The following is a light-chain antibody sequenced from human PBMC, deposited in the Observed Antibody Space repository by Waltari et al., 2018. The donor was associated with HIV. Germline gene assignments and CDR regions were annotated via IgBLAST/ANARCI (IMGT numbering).Light chain of an antibody. Sequence: DVVMTQSPISLSVSPGESASISSSSSQILLHSNGDNYLAWYFTKPGQSPQLLIYLGSIRAPGVPDRFSSAGSGTDFTLRISRVEPEDVGVYYCMQARQSTFTFGPGTKIEI. CDR3: MQARQSTFT. V-gene: IGKV2-28*01. CDR1: QILLHSNGDNY. CDR2: LGS. J-gene: IGKJ3*01.